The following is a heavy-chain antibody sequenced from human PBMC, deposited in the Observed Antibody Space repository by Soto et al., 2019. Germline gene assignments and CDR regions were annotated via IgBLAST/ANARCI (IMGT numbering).Heavy chain of an antibody. CDR1: GGSISRGGYY. CDR3: AATVTDRPYYFDY. D-gene: IGHD4-17*01. CDR2: IYYSGST. J-gene: IGHJ4*02. Sequence: QVQLQESGPGLVKPSQTLSLTCTVSGGSISRGGYYWSWIRQHPGKGLEWIGYIYYSGSTYYNPSLKSRVTQSVDTSKNQFALKLSSVTAADTAVYYCAATVTDRPYYFDYWGQGTLVTVSS. V-gene: IGHV4-31*03.